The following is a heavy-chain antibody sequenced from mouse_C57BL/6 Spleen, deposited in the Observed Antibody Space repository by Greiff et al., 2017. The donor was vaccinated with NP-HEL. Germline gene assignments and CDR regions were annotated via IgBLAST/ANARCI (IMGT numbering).Heavy chain of an antibody. D-gene: IGHD2-4*01. CDR3: ARYEDDYDPYYYAMDD. CDR2: IYPRSGNT. V-gene: IGHV1-81*01. J-gene: IGHJ4*01. Sequence: QVQLQQSGAELARPGASVKLSCKASGYTFTSYGISWVKQRTGQGLEWIGEIYPRSGNTYYNEKFKGKATLTADKSSSTAYMELRSLTSEDSAVYFCARYEDDYDPYYYAMDDWGQGTSVTVSS. CDR1: GYTFTSYG.